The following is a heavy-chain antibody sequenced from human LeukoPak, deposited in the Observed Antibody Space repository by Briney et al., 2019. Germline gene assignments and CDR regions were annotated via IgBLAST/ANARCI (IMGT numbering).Heavy chain of an antibody. CDR2: IQYDGSNQ. D-gene: IGHD6-19*01. CDR1: RFTFSTYG. CDR3: ARDYKRAVAGTGDFDY. J-gene: IGHJ4*02. Sequence: GGSLRLSCAASRFTFSTYGMHWVRQAPGKGLEWVAYIQYDGSNQQYADSVKGRFSISRDSSKNILYLQMNSLRAEDTAVYYCARDYKRAVAGTGDFDYWGQGTLVTVSS. V-gene: IGHV3-30*02.